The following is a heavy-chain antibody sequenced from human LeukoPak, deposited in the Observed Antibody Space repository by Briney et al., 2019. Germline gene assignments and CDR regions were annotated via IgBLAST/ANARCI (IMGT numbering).Heavy chain of an antibody. CDR3: ARSQPGIAAAGLDY. D-gene: IGHD6-13*01. CDR1: GYTFTAYY. Sequence: GASVKVSCKASGYTFTAYYLHWVRQAPGQGLEWMAWITLNSGDTNYAQNFQGRVTMTWDTSISTAYVELSRLTSDDTAVYYCARSQPGIAAAGLDYWGQGTLVTVSS. V-gene: IGHV1-2*02. J-gene: IGHJ4*02. CDR2: ITLNSGDT.